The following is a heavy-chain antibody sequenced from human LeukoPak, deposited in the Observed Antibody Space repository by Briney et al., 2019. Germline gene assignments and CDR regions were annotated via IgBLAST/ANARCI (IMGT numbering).Heavy chain of an antibody. J-gene: IGHJ4*02. V-gene: IGHV3-23*01. Sequence: PGKSLRLSCAASGFTFSNYGMHWVRQAPGKGLEWVSGISASGGSTFYADSVKGRFTVSRDNSKNTLHLQMNSLRAEDTAVYYCSPDPFGDWGQGTLVTVSS. CDR1: GFTFSNYG. CDR3: SPDPFGD. CDR2: ISASGGST.